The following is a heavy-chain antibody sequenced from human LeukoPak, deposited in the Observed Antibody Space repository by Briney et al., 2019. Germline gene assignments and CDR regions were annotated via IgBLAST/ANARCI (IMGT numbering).Heavy chain of an antibody. D-gene: IGHD3-16*01. CDR3: ARDRDYVWGSSDY. CDR2: IKTDGSEK. J-gene: IGHJ4*02. V-gene: IGHV3-7*01. CDR1: GFTFSSYW. Sequence: GGSLRLSCAASGFTFSSYWMSWVRQAPGKGLEWVANIKTDGSEKVYVDSVKGRFTISRDNAKNSLYLQMNSLRAEDTAVYYCARDRDYVWGSSDYWGQGTLVTVSS.